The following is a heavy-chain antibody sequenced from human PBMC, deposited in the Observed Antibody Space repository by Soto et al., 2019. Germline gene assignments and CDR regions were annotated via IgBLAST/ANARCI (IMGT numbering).Heavy chain of an antibody. CDR3: ARAYGDYYSAFDI. V-gene: IGHV1-18*01. D-gene: IGHD4-17*01. CDR2: ISTYNGDT. CDR1: GYTFTRSG. Sequence: GASVKVSCKASGYTFTRSGISWVRQAPGQGLEWMGRISTYNGDTNYAQKFQGRVTMTTDTSTSTVYMELSSLRSDDTAVYYCARAYGDYYSAFDIWGQGTMVTVSS. J-gene: IGHJ3*02.